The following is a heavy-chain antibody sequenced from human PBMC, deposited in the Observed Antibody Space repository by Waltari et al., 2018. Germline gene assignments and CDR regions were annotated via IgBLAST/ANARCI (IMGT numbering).Heavy chain of an antibody. V-gene: IGHV1-69*12. J-gene: IGHJ4*02. CDR2: SIPILGTA. D-gene: IGHD2-2*01. Sequence: QVQLVQSGAEVKKPGSSVKVSCKASGGTFSSYAISWVRQAPGQGLEWMGGSIPILGTANYAQKFQGRVTITADESTSTAYMELSSLRSEDTAVYYCARPGRSYCSSTSCPPHYWGQGTLVTVSS. CDR3: ARPGRSYCSSTSCPPHY. CDR1: GGTFSSYA.